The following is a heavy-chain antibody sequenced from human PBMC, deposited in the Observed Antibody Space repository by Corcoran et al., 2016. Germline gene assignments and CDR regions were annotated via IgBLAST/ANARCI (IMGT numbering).Heavy chain of an antibody. CDR3: AGEGRDGSGDYGMDV. V-gene: IGHV1-46*01. D-gene: IGHD3-10*01. CDR1: GYTFTSYY. J-gene: IGHJ6*02. Sequence: QVQLVQSGAEVKKPGASVKVSCKASGYTFTSYYMHWVRQAPGQGLEWMGIINPSGGSTSYAQKFQGRVTMTRDTSTSTVYMELSSLRSEDTDVYYCAGEGRDGSGDYGMDVWGQGTTVTVSS. CDR2: INPSGGST.